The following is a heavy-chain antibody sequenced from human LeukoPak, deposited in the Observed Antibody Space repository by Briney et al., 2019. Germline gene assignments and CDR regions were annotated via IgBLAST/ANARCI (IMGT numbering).Heavy chain of an antibody. CDR2: IRYDGSNK. CDR3: VKDRDWNDDDNAFDI. D-gene: IGHD1-1*01. Sequence: GGSLRLSCAASGFTFINYNMDWVRQAPGKGLEWVAFIRYDGSNKYYADSVKGRFTISRDNFKNTLYLQMNSLRAEDTAVYYCVKDRDWNDDDNAFDIWGQGTMVTVSS. J-gene: IGHJ3*02. V-gene: IGHV3-30*02. CDR1: GFTFINYN.